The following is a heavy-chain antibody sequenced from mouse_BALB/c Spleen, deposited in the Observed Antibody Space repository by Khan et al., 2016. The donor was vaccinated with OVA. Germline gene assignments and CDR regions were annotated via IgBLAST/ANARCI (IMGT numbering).Heavy chain of an antibody. J-gene: IGHJ3*01. CDR2: INPYNGGT. Sequence: EVQLQQSGPELVKPGASMKISCKASGYSFTGYTMNWVKQSHGKNLEWIGLINPYNGGTSYNQKFKGKATLTVDKSSSTAFMELLILTSEEYAVYYCAREGERYDGAWFAYWGQGTLVTVSA. V-gene: IGHV1-37*01. CDR1: GYSFTGYT. D-gene: IGHD2-14*01. CDR3: AREGERYDGAWFAY.